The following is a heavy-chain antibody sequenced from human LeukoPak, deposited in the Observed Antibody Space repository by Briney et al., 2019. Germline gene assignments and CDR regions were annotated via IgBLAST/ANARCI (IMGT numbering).Heavy chain of an antibody. V-gene: IGHV3-30*03. CDR1: GFTFSSYG. D-gene: IGHD1-26*01. CDR2: ISYDGSNK. Sequence: GGSLRLSCAASGFTFSSYGINWVRQAPGKGLEWVAVISYDGSNKYYADSVKGRFTISRDNSKNTLYLQMNSLRAEDTAVYYCARDMGLGGVAVTYYYYYGMDVRGQGTTVTVSS. J-gene: IGHJ6*02. CDR3: ARDMGLGGVAVTYYYYYGMDV.